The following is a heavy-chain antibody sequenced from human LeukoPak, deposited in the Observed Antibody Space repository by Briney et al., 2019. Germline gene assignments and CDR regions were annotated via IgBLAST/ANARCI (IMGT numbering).Heavy chain of an antibody. V-gene: IGHV3-30*18. CDR2: ISYDGSNK. D-gene: IGHD4-17*01. Sequence: PGGSLRLSCAASGFTFSSYGMHWVRQAPGKGLEWVAVISYDGSNKYYADSVKSRFTISRDNSKNTLYLQMNSLRAEDTAVYYCAKDPIINGDPNFNWFDPWGQGTLVSVS. CDR1: GFTFSSYG. CDR3: AKDPIINGDPNFNWFDP. J-gene: IGHJ5*02.